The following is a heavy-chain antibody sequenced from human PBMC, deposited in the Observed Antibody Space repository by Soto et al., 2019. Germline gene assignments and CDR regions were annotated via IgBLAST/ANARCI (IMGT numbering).Heavy chain of an antibody. CDR2: MNPNSGNT. Sequence: QVPLVQSGAEVKKTGASVKVSCKASGYTFTSYDINWVRQATGQGLEWMGWMNPNSGNTGYAQKFQGRVTMTRNTAISTAYMKLSRLRSEDTAVYYCAKAVYGMDVWGQATTVTVSS. V-gene: IGHV1-8*01. CDR1: GYTFTSYD. J-gene: IGHJ6*02. CDR3: AKAVYGMDV.